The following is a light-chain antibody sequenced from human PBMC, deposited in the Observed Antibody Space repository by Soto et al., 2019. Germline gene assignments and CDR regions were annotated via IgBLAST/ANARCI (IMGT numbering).Light chain of an antibody. CDR1: QSVFYSANNENY. V-gene: IGKV4-1*01. J-gene: IGKJ1*01. Sequence: DIVMTQSPASLAVSLGERATINCKSSQSVFYSANNENYLAWYQQKPGHPPKLLIYWASTRESGVPDRFSGSGSRTDFTLTISSLQAEDVAVYYCQQYYSTPWAFGQGTKVDIK. CDR3: QQYYSTPWA. CDR2: WAS.